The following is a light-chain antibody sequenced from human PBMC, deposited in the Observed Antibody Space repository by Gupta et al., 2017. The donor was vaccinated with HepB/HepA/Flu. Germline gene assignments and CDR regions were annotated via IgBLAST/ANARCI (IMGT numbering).Light chain of an antibody. J-gene: IGLJ3*02. CDR1: NIGSKS. V-gene: IGLV3-21*04. CDR2: YDS. CDR3: HVGDSSSDHRV. Sequence: SYVLTQPPSVSVAPGKTASITCGGNNIGSKSVHWYQQKPGQAPVLFIYYDSDRPSGIPERFSGSNSGTTATLTISRVEAGDEADYYCHVGDSSSDHRVFGGGTKLTVL.